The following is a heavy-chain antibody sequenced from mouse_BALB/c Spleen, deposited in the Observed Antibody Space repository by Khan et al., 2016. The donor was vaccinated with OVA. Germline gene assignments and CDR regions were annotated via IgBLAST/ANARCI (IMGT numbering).Heavy chain of an antibody. Sequence: EVMLVESGGGLVKPGGSLKLSCAASGFTFSTYAMSWVRQTPEKRLEWVATISSGGSSTFYPDSVKGRFTISRDNAKNSLYLQMSSMRSGDTAMYYCTRDRYYGKGDAMDYWGQGTSVTVSS. CDR3: TRDRYYGKGDAMDY. CDR1: GFTFSTYA. J-gene: IGHJ4*01. D-gene: IGHD2-1*01. CDR2: ISSGGSST. V-gene: IGHV5-9-1*01.